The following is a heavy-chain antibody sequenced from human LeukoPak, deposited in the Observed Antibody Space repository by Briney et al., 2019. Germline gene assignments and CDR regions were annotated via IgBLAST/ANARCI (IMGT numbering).Heavy chain of an antibody. V-gene: IGHV4-34*01. CDR1: GGSFSGYY. D-gene: IGHD3-22*01. CDR2: INHSGST. Sequence: SETLSLTCAVYGGSFSGYYWSWIRQPPGKGLEWIGEINHSGSTIYNPSLKSRVTISVDTSKNQFSLKLSSVTAADTAVYYCARGRAPRITMIVVVFSNYFDYWGQGTLVTVSS. J-gene: IGHJ4*02. CDR3: ARGRAPRITMIVVVFSNYFDY.